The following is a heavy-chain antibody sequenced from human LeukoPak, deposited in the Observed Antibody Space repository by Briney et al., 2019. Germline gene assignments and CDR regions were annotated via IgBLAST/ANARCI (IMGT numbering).Heavy chain of an antibody. CDR1: GGSICSYY. CDR3: ARSLRGNGMDV. V-gene: IGHV4-59*01. Sequence: SETLSLTCTVSGGSICSYYWSWIRQPPGKGLEWIGYIYYSGSTNYNPSLKSRVTISVDTSKNQFSLKLSSVTAADTAVYYCARSLRGNGMDVWGQGTTVTVSS. J-gene: IGHJ6*02. D-gene: IGHD4-17*01. CDR2: IYYSGST.